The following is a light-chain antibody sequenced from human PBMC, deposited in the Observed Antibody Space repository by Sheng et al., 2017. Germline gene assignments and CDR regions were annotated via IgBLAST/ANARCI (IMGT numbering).Light chain of an antibody. Sequence: DIQMTQSPSTLSASVGDRVTITCRASQSIGRWLAWYQQKPGKAPNLLIYKASSLESGVPSRFSGSGSGTEFTLTISSLQPDDLATYYCQQYNTDSCTFGQGTKLEIK. V-gene: IGKV1-5*03. CDR1: QSIGRW. J-gene: IGKJ2*02. CDR2: KAS. CDR3: QQYNTDSCT.